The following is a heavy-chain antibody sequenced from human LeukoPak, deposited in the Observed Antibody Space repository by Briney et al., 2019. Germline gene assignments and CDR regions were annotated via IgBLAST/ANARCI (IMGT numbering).Heavy chain of an antibody. V-gene: IGHV5-51*01. CDR2: IYPGDSDT. CDR3: ARLSIVVPAANPIGWFDP. J-gene: IGHJ5*02. D-gene: IGHD2-2*01. Sequence: GESLQISCKGSGYSFTSYWIGWGRQMPGKGLEWMGIIYPGDSDTRYSPSFQGQVTISADKSISTAYLQWSSLKASDTAMYYCARLSIVVPAANPIGWFDPWGQGTLVTVSS. CDR1: GYSFTSYW.